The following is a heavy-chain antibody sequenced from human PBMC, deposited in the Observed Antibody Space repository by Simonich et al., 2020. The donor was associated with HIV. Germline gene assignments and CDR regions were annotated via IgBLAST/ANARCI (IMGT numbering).Heavy chain of an antibody. CDR1: GFTFDDYA. V-gene: IGHV3-9*01. CDR3: AKDKGAYYGSGSPVY. D-gene: IGHD3-10*01. J-gene: IGHJ4*02. Sequence: EVQLVESGGGLVQPGRSLILSCAASGFTFDDYAMHWVRQAPGNGLEWVSGISWNSGSIGYADSVKGRFTISRDNAKNSLYLQMNSLRAEDTALYYCAKDKGAYYGSGSPVYWGQGTLVTVSS. CDR2: ISWNSGSI.